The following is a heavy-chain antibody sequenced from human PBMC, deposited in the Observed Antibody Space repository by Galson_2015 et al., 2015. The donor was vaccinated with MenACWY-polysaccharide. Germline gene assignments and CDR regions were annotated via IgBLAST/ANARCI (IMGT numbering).Heavy chain of an antibody. CDR1: GFTFSTYS. J-gene: IGHJ4*02. V-gene: IGHV3-48*02. D-gene: IGHD6-13*01. CDR3: ARDSGIAGADDY. Sequence: SLRLSCAASGFTFSTYSMTWVRQAPGKGLEWVSYISSSSRTIYYEDSVKGRFTISRDNAKNSLYLQMNSLRNEDTAVYYCARDSGIAGADDYWGQGTLVTVSS. CDR2: ISSSSRTI.